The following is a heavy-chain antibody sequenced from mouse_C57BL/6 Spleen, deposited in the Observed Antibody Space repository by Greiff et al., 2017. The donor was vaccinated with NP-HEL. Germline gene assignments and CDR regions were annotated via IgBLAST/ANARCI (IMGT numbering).Heavy chain of an antibody. CDR2: IDPSDSYT. Sequence: QVQLQQPGAELVKPGASVKLSCKASGYTFTSYWMQWVKQRPGQGLEWIGEIDPSDSYTNYNQKFKGKATLTVDTSSSTAYMQLSSLTSEDSAVYYCARTRASSGAWFAYWGKGTLVTVSA. CDR3: ARTRASSGAWFAY. V-gene: IGHV1-50*01. CDR1: GYTFTSYW. J-gene: IGHJ3*01. D-gene: IGHD3-3*01.